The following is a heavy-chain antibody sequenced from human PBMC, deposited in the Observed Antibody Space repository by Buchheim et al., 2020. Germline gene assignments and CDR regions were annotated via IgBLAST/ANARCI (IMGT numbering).Heavy chain of an antibody. CDR3: ARRAQYFGSYLR. Sequence: QVQLQQWGAGLLKPSETLSLTCAVYGGSFSGYYWSWIRQPPGKGLEWIGEINPSGSTNYNPSLKSRVTISVDTSKNQFSLKLSSVTAADTAVYYCARRAQYFGSYLRWGQGTL. V-gene: IGHV4-34*01. CDR1: GGSFSGYY. J-gene: IGHJ4*02. D-gene: IGHD1-26*01. CDR2: INPSGST.